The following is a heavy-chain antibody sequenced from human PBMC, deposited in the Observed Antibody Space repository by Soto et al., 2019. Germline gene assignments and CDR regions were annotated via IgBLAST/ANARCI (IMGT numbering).Heavy chain of an antibody. CDR3: ARDGDVDTAMARYGMDV. J-gene: IGHJ6*02. Sequence: QVQLVESGGGVVQPGSSLRLYCAASGFTFSSYAMHWVRQAPGKGLEWVAVISYDGSNKYYADSVKGRFTISRDNSKNTLYLQMNSLRAEDTAVYYCARDGDVDTAMARYGMDVWGQGTTVTVPS. CDR2: ISYDGSNK. CDR1: GFTFSSYA. V-gene: IGHV3-30-3*01. D-gene: IGHD5-18*01.